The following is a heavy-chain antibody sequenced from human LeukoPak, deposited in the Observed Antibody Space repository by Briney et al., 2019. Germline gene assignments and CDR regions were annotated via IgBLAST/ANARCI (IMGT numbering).Heavy chain of an antibody. CDR3: ARSQECGYSYGLGAFDI. CDR1: GGTFSSYA. Sequence: GASVKVSCKASGGTFSSYAISWVRQAPGQGLEWMGGIIPIFGTANYAQKFQGRVTITADESTSTAYMELSSLRSEDTAVYYCARSQECGYSYGLGAFDIWGQGTMVTVSS. CDR2: IIPIFGTA. V-gene: IGHV1-69*13. J-gene: IGHJ3*02. D-gene: IGHD5-18*01.